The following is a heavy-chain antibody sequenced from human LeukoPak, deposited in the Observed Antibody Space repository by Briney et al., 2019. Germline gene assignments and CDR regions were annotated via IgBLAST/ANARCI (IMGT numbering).Heavy chain of an antibody. D-gene: IGHD4-17*01. J-gene: IGHJ2*01. Sequence: SETLSLTCAVYGGSFSGYYWSWIRQPPGKGLEWIGEINHSGSTSYNPPLKTRVTMSEDTSKNQFSLRLSSATAADTAVYYCARVVIIGDYGYWYFDLWGRGTLVTVSS. CDR3: ARVVIIGDYGYWYFDL. CDR2: INHSGST. CDR1: GGSFSGYY. V-gene: IGHV4-34*01.